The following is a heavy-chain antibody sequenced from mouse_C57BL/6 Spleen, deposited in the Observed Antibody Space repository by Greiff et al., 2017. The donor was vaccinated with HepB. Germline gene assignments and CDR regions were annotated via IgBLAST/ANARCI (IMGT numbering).Heavy chain of an antibody. J-gene: IGHJ1*03. V-gene: IGHV1-64*01. Sequence: VQLQQPGAELVKPGASVKLSCKASGYTFTSYWMHWVKQRPGQGLEWIGMIHPNSGSTNYNEKFKSKATLTVDKSSSTAYMQLSSLTSEDSAVYYCARGGYYGSSPHGYFDVWGTGTTVTVSS. CDR3: ARGGYYGSSPHGYFDV. CDR1: GYTFTSYW. D-gene: IGHD1-1*01. CDR2: IHPNSGST.